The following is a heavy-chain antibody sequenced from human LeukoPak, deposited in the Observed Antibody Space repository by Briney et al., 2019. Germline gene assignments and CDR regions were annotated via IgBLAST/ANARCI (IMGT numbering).Heavy chain of an antibody. CDR2: IFPSGGEI. CDR1: GFTVSSND. Sequence: PGGSLRLSCAASGFTVSSNDMSWVRQPPGKGLEWVSSIFPSGGEIHYADSVRGRFTISRDNSKSTLSLQMNSLRAEDTAIYYCATYRQVLLPFESWGQGTLVTVSS. CDR3: ATYRQVLLPFES. J-gene: IGHJ4*02. D-gene: IGHD2-8*02. V-gene: IGHV3-53*01.